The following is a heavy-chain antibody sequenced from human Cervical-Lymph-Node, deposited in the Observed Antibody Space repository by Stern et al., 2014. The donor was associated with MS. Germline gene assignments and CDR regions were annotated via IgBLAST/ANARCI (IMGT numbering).Heavy chain of an antibody. CDR3: ARLRDGYSDSSFQYFPDF. D-gene: IGHD6-6*01. CDR2: IQQVGNPN. Sequence: EVQLVESGGGLVQPGGSLRLSCAASGFTFSAYWMTWVRQAPGKGLGWVANIQQVGNPNYSVVSQKGRFTVSRDNAKNSLYLQMNSLRVEDTAVYYCARLRDGYSDSSFQYFPDFWGRGSLVTVSS. CDR1: GFTFSAYW. J-gene: IGHJ4*02. V-gene: IGHV3-7*01.